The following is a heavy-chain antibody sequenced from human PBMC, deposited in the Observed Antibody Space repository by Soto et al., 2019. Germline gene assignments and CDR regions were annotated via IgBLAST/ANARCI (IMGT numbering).Heavy chain of an antibody. J-gene: IGHJ6*03. CDR2: TYYRSKWYN. V-gene: IGHV6-1*01. CDR1: GDSVSSNGAA. CDR3: AREGYNSMDV. Sequence: PSQTLSLTCAISGDSVSSNGAAWKWIRQSPSRGLEWLGRTYYRSKWYNDYGASVQSRITINPDTSKNQFSLQLNSVTPEDTAVYYCAREGYNSMDVWGQGTTVTVSS.